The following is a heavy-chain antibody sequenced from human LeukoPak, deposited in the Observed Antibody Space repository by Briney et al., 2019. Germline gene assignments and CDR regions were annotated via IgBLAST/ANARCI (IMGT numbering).Heavy chain of an antibody. J-gene: IGHJ4*02. D-gene: IGHD3-22*01. CDR3: SGVSDSSGYHY. CDR1: GFTFSTYY. CDR2: IYSGGST. Sequence: PGGSLRLSCAVSGFTFSTYYMSWVREVPGKGLEGGSVIYSGGSTYYSESVKGRFTISRDNSKDTVYLKMNSMSGEDRAVYYFSGVSDSSGYHYWGQGPLVPVPS. V-gene: IGHV3-66*01.